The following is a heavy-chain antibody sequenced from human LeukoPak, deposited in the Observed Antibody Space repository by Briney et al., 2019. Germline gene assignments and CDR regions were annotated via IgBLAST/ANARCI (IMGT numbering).Heavy chain of an antibody. V-gene: IGHV4-39*07. CDR3: ARGGSI. J-gene: IGHJ3*02. D-gene: IGHD1-26*01. Sequence: SETLSLTCAVSGGSITTSSYYWGWIRQPPEKGLEWIGSIYYTGRTYYSPSVKSRVTISLDKSKNQLSLNLNSVTAADTAVYYCARGGSIWGQGTMVTVSS. CDR2: IYYTGRT. CDR1: GGSITTSSYY.